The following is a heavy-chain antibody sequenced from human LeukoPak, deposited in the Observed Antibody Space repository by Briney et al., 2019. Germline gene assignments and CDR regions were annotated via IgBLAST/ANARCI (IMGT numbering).Heavy chain of an antibody. J-gene: IGHJ6*02. D-gene: IGHD5-12*01. Sequence: NPSETLSLTCSVSGGSISGYYWSWIRQTPGKGLEWIGYVHYSGSTIYNPSLKSRVTISVDTSKNQFSLKLSSVTAADTAVYYCARGGSGYDSFYYYGMDVWGQGTTVTVSS. CDR1: GGSISGYY. V-gene: IGHV4-59*01. CDR2: VHYSGST. CDR3: ARGGSGYDSFYYYGMDV.